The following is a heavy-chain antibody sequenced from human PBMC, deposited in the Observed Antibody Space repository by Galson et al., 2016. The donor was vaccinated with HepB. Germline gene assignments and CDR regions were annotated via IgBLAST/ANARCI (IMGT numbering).Heavy chain of an antibody. Sequence: TLSLTCTVSGASLNSGTYFWSWIRQPAGQGLEWIGRISKTGDADYNSSLRGRVTISVDTSKNQLSLNLTSVTATDTAVYYCARNNLQFLHFLDALGVWGRGSMVTVSS. CDR1: GASLNSGTYF. CDR2: ISKTGDA. CDR3: ARNNLQFLHFLDALGV. V-gene: IGHV4-61*02. J-gene: IGHJ3*01. D-gene: IGHD1-20*01.